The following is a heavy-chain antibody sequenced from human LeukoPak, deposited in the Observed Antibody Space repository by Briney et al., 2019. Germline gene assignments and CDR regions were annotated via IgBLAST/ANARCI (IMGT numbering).Heavy chain of an antibody. D-gene: IGHD1-7*01. J-gene: IGHJ4*02. V-gene: IGHV3-43*02. CDR2: ISGDGGST. CDR3: AKDETDNWNYVPFDY. Sequence: GGSLRLSCAASGFTFDDYAMHWVRQAPGKGLEWVSLISGDGGSTYYADSVKGRFTISRDNSKNSLYLQMNSLRTEDTALCYCAKDETDNWNYVPFDYWGQGTLVTVSS. CDR1: GFTFDDYA.